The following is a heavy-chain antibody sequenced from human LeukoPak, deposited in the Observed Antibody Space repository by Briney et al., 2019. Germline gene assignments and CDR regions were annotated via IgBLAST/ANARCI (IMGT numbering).Heavy chain of an antibody. CDR1: GGSISSSSYY. CDR2: IYHSGSS. D-gene: IGHD3-10*01. Sequence: SETLSLTCTVSGGSISSSSYYWGWIRQPPGKGLEWIGSIYHSGSSYYNPSLKSRVTISVDASKNQFSLKLSSVTAADTAVYYCARHSSYYGNFDYWGQGTLVTVSS. V-gene: IGHV4-39*01. CDR3: ARHSSYYGNFDY. J-gene: IGHJ4*02.